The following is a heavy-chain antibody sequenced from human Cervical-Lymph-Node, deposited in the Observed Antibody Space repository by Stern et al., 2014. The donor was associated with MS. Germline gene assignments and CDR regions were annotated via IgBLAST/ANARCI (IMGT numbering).Heavy chain of an antibody. D-gene: IGHD3-10*01. Sequence: EVQLVESGGGLVQPGGSLRLSCVASGFTFSIYDFHWVREAPGKVLEWVSSIGKTADPYYAVSVKGRFTISRENAKNSLYLQMNFLVAEDTAVYYCARGEDRGFDPWGQGTLVTVSS. CDR3: ARGEDRGFDP. CDR1: GFTFSIYD. CDR2: IGKTADP. V-gene: IGHV3-13*05. J-gene: IGHJ5*02.